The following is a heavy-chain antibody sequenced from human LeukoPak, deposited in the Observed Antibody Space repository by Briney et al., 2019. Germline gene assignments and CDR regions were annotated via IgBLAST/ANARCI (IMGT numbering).Heavy chain of an antibody. CDR1: EFTFSNYA. D-gene: IGHD4-23*01. CDR3: AKEGGGNLNYFDY. CDR2: ISGGGDST. J-gene: IGHJ4*02. Sequence: GGSLRLSCAVSEFTFSNYAMSWVRQAPGKGLEWVSVISGGGDSTYYADSVKGRFTISRDNSKNTLYLQMNSLRAEDTAVYYCAKEGGGNLNYFDYWGQGTLVTVSS. V-gene: IGHV3-23*01.